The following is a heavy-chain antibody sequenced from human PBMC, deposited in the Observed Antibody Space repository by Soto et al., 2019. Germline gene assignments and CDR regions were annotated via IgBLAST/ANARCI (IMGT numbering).Heavy chain of an antibody. CDR2: VYYSGSS. J-gene: IGHJ4*02. CDR3: ARLNYGSLRY. Sequence: SETLSLTCTVSGGSISSHHWSWIRQPPGKGLEWMGYVYYSGSSNYNPSLKSRVTMSVDTSKNQFSLKLSSVTAADTAVYYCARLNYGSLRYWGQGTLVTVSS. V-gene: IGHV4-59*08. CDR1: GGSISSHH. D-gene: IGHD4-17*01.